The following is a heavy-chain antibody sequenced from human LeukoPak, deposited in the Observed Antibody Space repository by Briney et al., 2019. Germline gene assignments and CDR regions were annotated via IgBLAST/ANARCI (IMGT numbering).Heavy chain of an antibody. V-gene: IGHV3-64*01. CDR1: GFTFSSYD. CDR2: ISSNGGST. D-gene: IGHD3-3*01. J-gene: IGHJ4*02. Sequence: GGSLRLSCAASGFTFSSYDIHWVRQAPGKGLEYVTAISSNGGSTYYANSVKGRFTISRDNSKNTLYLHMGSLRADDMAVYYCARAATNSDFWSGFFDYWGQGTLVTVSS. CDR3: ARAATNSDFWSGFFDY.